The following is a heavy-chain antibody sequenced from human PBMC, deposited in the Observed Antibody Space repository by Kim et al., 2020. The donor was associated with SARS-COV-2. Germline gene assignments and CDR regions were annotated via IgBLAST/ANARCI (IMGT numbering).Heavy chain of an antibody. CDR1: GGSNSSYY. V-gene: IGHV4-59*01. CDR2: IYYSGST. CDR3: ARDHREWLQYTANWYFDL. Sequence: SETLSLTCTVSGGSNSSYYWSWIRQPPGKGLEWIGYIYYSGSTNYNPSLKSRVTISVDTSKNQFSLKLSSVTAADTAVYYCARDHREWLQYTANWYFDLWGRGTLVTVSS. J-gene: IGHJ2*01. D-gene: IGHD3-3*01.